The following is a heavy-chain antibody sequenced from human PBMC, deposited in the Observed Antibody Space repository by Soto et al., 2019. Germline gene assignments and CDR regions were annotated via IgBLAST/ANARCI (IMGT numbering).Heavy chain of an antibody. D-gene: IGHD4-17*01. CDR3: ARRYGAFFDY. V-gene: IGHV4-59*01. CDR2: IYYSGST. Sequence: SETLSLTCTVSGGSISSYYWSWIRQPPGKGLEWIGYIYYSGSTNYNPSLKSRVTISVDTSKNQFSLKLSSVTAADTAVYYCARRYGAFFDYWGQGSLVTVSS. CDR1: GGSISSYY. J-gene: IGHJ4*02.